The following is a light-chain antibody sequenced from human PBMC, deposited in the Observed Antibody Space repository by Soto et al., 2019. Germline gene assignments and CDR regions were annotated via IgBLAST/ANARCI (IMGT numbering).Light chain of an antibody. J-gene: IGKJ1*01. CDR1: QSFSSNY. Sequence: EIVLTQSPGTLSLSPGERATLSCRASQSFSSNYLAWYQQKPGQAPRLLIYGASSRATGIPARFSGSGSGTDFTLTISRLEPEDFAVYYCHQYASSSRTFGQGTKVEIK. CDR3: HQYASSSRT. CDR2: GAS. V-gene: IGKV3-20*01.